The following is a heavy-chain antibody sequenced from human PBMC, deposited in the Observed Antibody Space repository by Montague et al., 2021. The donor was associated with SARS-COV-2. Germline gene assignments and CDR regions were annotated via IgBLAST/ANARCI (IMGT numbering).Heavy chain of an antibody. J-gene: IGHJ4*02. V-gene: IGHV4-34*01. D-gene: IGHD5-12*01. CDR1: GGSFSGYY. CDR3: AREVGRGYSDYEREY. CDR2: INHSGST. Sequence: SETLSLTCAVYGGSFSGYYWSWIRQPPGKGLEWIGEINHSGSTNYNPSLKSRVTISVDTSKNQFSLKLSSVTAADTAVYYCAREVGRGYSDYEREYWGQGTLVTVSS.